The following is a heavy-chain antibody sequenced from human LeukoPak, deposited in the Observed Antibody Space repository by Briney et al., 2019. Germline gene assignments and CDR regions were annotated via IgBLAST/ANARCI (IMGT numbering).Heavy chain of an antibody. CDR1: GGSIRSYY. V-gene: IGHV4-59*01. CDR2: IYYSGST. CDR3: ARPRGVVDALDI. D-gene: IGHD3-3*01. J-gene: IGHJ3*02. Sequence: SETLSLTCTVSGGSIRSYYWSWIRQPPGKGLEWIGYIYYSGSTNYNPSLKSRVTISVDTSKNQFSLKLSSVTAADTAVYYCARPRGVVDALDIWGQGTMVTVSS.